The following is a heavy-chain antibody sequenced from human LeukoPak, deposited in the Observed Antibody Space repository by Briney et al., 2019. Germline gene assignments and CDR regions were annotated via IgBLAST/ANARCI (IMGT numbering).Heavy chain of an antibody. CDR3: ARSITMVRGVRPNWFDP. V-gene: IGHV3-21*01. CDR2: ISSSSSYI. CDR1: GFTFSSYS. D-gene: IGHD3-10*01. Sequence: GGSLRLSCAASGFTFSSYSMNWVRQAPGKGLEWVSSISSSSSYIYYADSVKGRFTISRDNAKNSLYLQMNSLRAEDTAVYYCARSITMVRGVRPNWFDPWGLGTLVTVSS. J-gene: IGHJ5*02.